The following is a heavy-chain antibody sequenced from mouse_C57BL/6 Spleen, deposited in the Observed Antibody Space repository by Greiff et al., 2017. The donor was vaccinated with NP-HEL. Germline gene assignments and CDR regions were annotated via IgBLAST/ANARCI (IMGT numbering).Heavy chain of an antibody. CDR1: GYTFTSYW. V-gene: IGHV1-50*01. Sequence: QVQLQQPGAELVKPGASVKLSCKASGYTFTSYWMQWVKQRPGQGLEWIGEIDPSDSYTNYNQKFKGKATLTVDTSSSTAYMQLSSLTSEDSAVYYCARGGGSLFAYWGQGTLVTVSA. CDR3: ARGGGSLFAY. CDR2: IDPSDSYT. J-gene: IGHJ3*01.